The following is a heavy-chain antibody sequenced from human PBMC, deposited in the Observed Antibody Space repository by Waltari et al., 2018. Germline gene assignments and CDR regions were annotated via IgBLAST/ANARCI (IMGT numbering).Heavy chain of an antibody. D-gene: IGHD6-19*01. Sequence: QVQLQESGPGLVKPSETLSITCAVSGYSISSGYYWGWIRQPPGKGLEWIGSIYHSGSTYYNPSLKSRVTISVDTSKNQFSLKLSSVTAADTAVYYCAGHSSEDWFDPWGQGTLVTVSS. CDR2: IYHSGST. CDR1: GYSISSGYY. J-gene: IGHJ5*02. V-gene: IGHV4-38-2*01. CDR3: AGHSSEDWFDP.